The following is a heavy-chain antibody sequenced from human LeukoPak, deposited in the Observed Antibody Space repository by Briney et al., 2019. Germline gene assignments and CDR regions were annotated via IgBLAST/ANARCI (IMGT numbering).Heavy chain of an antibody. CDR3: ASLYSSSSLHP. D-gene: IGHD6-13*01. J-gene: IGHJ5*02. V-gene: IGHV1-69*04. Sequence: SVKVSCKASGGTFSSYAISWVRQAPGQGLEWMGRTIPILGIANYAQKFQGRVTITADKSTSTAYMELSSLRSEDTAVYYCASLYSSSSLHPWGQGTLVTVSS. CDR1: GGTFSSYA. CDR2: TIPILGIA.